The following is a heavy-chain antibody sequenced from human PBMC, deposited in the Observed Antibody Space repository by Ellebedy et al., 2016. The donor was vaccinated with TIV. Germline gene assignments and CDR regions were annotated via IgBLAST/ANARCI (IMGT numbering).Heavy chain of an antibody. CDR3: AKTKGYSDAFDS. D-gene: IGHD5-18*01. J-gene: IGHJ3*01. CDR2: INANGGTT. V-gene: IGHV3-23*01. CDR1: GFTFSRNV. Sequence: GESLKISXAVSGFTFSRNVMNWVRQAPGKGLEWVSSINANGGTTYDADSVKGRFTISRDNSKNTLYLQMNGLRAEDTAIYYCAKTKGYSDAFDSWGQGAMVTVS.